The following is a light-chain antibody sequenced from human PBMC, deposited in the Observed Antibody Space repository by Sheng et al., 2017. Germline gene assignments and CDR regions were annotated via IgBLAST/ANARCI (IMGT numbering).Light chain of an antibody. Sequence: EIVMTQSPGTLSLSPGERATLSCRASQTVSRSYLAWYQQKPGQAPRLLIYDASSRATGIPDRFSGSGSGTDFTLTISSLQAEDVAVYYCQQYYSDPWTFGQGTKVEIK. CDR1: QTVSRSY. V-gene: IGKV3-20*01. J-gene: IGKJ1*01. CDR2: DAS. CDR3: QQYYSDPWT.